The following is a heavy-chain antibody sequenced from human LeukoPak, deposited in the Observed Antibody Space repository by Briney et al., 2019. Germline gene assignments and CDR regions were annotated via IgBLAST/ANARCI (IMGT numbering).Heavy chain of an antibody. CDR3: ARESSGWPRYFDY. D-gene: IGHD6-19*01. V-gene: IGHV4-59*01. J-gene: IGHJ4*02. CDR2: IYYSGST. CDR1: GGSISNYY. Sequence: PSETLSLTCTVSGGSISNYYWTWIRQPPGKGLEWIGYIYYSGSTNYNPSLKSRVTISIDTSKNQFSLKVTSVTAADTAVYYCARESSGWPRYFDYWGQGTLVTVSS.